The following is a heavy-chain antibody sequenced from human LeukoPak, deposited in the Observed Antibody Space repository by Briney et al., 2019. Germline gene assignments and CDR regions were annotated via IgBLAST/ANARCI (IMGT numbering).Heavy chain of an antibody. Sequence: SQTLSLTCAISGDSVSSTNVGWNWIRQSPSSGLEWLGRTYYRSQFYNDYADSVKGRITITPDTSKNQFSLQLSSLTPDDTAVYYCARGTAFDIWGRGTMVTVYS. D-gene: IGHD1-14*01. CDR3: ARGTAFDI. CDR1: GDSVSSTNVG. V-gene: IGHV6-1*01. CDR2: TYYRSQFYN. J-gene: IGHJ3*02.